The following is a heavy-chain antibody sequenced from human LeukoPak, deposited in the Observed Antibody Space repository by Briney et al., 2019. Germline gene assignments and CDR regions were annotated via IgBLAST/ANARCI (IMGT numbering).Heavy chain of an antibody. D-gene: IGHD5-18*01. V-gene: IGHV4-39*01. Sequence: PSETLSLTCTVSGGSISSSSYYWGWIRQPPGKGLKWIGSIYYSGSTYYNPSLKSRVTISVDTSKNQFSLKLSSVTAADTAMYYCARGVHSYGYQDWGQGTLVTVSS. CDR2: IYYSGST. CDR1: GGSISSSSYY. J-gene: IGHJ4*02. CDR3: ARGVHSYGYQD.